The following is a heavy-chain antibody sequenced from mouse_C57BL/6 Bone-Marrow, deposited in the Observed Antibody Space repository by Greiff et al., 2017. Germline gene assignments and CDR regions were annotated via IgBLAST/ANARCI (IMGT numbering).Heavy chain of an antibody. V-gene: IGHV1-69*01. D-gene: IGHD1-1*01. CDR1: GYTFTSYW. J-gene: IGHJ2*01. CDR2: IDPSDSYT. CDR3: AREGIHYGRSYRFDY. Sequence: QVQLQQSGAELVMPGASVKLSCKASGYTFTSYWMHWVKQRPGKGLEWIGEIDPSDSYTNYNQKFKGKSTLTVDKSSSPAYMQLSSLTAEDSAVYYCAREGIHYGRSYRFDYWGEGTTLTVSS.